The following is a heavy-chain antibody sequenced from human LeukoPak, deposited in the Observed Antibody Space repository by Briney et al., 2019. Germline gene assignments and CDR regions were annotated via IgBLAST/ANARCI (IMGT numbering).Heavy chain of an antibody. CDR3: ARHRGPYSSGWYVERAENDY. Sequence: PSETLSLTCTVSGGSISSYYWSWIRQPPGKGLEWIGYIYYSGSTNYNPSLKSRVTISVDTSKNQFSLKLSSVTAADTAVYYCARHRGPYSSGWYVERAENDYWGQGTLVTVSS. CDR2: IYYSGST. CDR1: GGSISSYY. V-gene: IGHV4-59*08. J-gene: IGHJ4*02. D-gene: IGHD6-19*01.